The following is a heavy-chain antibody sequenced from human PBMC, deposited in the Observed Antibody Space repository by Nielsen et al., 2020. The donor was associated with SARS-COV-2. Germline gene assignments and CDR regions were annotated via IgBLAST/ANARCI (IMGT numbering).Heavy chain of an antibody. CDR1: GFTFSNYV. V-gene: IGHV3-23*01. Sequence: GESLKISCEASGFTFSNYVMNWVRQSPGRGLEWVSAISASCDSTYYADSVKGRFTISIDNSKNTLYLQMNSLEIEDTAVYYCAAKYGVEWLAVFDYWGQGTQVTVSS. CDR2: ISASCDST. CDR3: AAKYGVEWLAVFDY. D-gene: IGHD6-19*01. J-gene: IGHJ4*01.